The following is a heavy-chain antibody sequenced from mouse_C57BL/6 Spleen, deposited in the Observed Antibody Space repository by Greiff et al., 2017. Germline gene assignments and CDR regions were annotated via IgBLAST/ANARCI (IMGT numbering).Heavy chain of an antibody. CDR3: ATLSPYYSNDWYFDV. Sequence: QVQLQQPGAELVKPGASVKLSCKASGYTFTSYWMHWVKQRPGQGLEWIGMIHPTSGSTNYNEKFKSKATLTVDKSSSTAYMQLSSLTSEDSAVYYCATLSPYYSNDWYFDVWGTGTTVTVSS. J-gene: IGHJ1*03. CDR1: GYTFTSYW. CDR2: IHPTSGST. D-gene: IGHD2-5*01. V-gene: IGHV1-64*01.